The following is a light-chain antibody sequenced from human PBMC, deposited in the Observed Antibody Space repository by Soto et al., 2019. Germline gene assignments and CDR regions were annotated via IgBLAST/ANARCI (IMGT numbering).Light chain of an antibody. Sequence: DIQMTQSPSSLSASVGDRVTITCQASQDIANFLNWYQQKPGKAPKLLIYATSDLETGVPSRFSGGGSRTEFTLTISSLQPEDVATYFCQQYDDLPITFGQGTRLQIK. CDR1: QDIANF. V-gene: IGKV1-33*01. J-gene: IGKJ5*01. CDR2: ATS. CDR3: QQYDDLPIT.